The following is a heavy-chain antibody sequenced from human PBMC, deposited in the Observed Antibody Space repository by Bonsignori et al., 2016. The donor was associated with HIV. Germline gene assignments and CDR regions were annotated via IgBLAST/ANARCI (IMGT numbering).Heavy chain of an antibody. CDR2: IYTSGST. J-gene: IGHJ5*02. CDR3: AREWGSNWFDP. Sequence: SETLSLTCTVSGGSISSGSFYVELGSGQPAGKGLEWIGRIYTSGSTNYNPSLKSRVTISVDTSKNQFSLKLSSVTAADTAVYYCAREWGSNWFDPWGQGTLVTVSS. CDR1: GGSISSGSFY. D-gene: IGHD7-27*01. V-gene: IGHV4-61*02.